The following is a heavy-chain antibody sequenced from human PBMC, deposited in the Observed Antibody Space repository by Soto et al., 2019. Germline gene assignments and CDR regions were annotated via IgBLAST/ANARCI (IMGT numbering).Heavy chain of an antibody. J-gene: IGHJ6*02. D-gene: IGHD5-12*01. CDR1: GFTFSSYA. CDR3: ARGVDIVATITQNYYYGMDV. Sequence: GGSLRLSCAASGFTFSSYAMHWVRQAPGKGLEWVAVISYDGSNKYYADSVKGRFTISRDNSKNTLYLQMNSLRAEDTAVYYCARGVDIVATITQNYYYGMDVWGQGTTVTVSS. V-gene: IGHV3-30-3*01. CDR2: ISYDGSNK.